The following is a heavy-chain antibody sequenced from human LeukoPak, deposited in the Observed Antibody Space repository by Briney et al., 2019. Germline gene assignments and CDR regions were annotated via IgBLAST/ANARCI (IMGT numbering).Heavy chain of an antibody. J-gene: IGHJ3*02. V-gene: IGHV4-39*07. D-gene: IGHD5-12*01. Sequence: ASETLSLTCTVSGGSISSSSYYWGWIRQPPGKGLEWIGSIYHSGSTYYNPSLKSRVTIAVETSKNQFYLTLSSVAAADKAVYYCARSCRILDIVATIRARLGGNGFDIWGQGTMVTVSS. CDR1: GGSISSSSYY. CDR3: ARSCRILDIVATIRARLGGNGFDI. CDR2: IYHSGST.